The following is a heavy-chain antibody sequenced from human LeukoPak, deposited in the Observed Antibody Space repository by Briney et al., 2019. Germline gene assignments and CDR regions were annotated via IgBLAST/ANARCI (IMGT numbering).Heavy chain of an antibody. D-gene: IGHD6-13*01. CDR1: GFSLSTSGVG. CDR3: AHRRGSSTSYNWFDP. V-gene: IGHV2-5*02. J-gene: IGHJ5*02. Sequence: SGPTLVKPTQTLTLTCTFSGFSLSTSGVGVRWTRQPPGKALEWLALIYWDDDKRYSPSLKSRLTITKDTSKNQVVLTMTNMDPVDTATYYCAHRRGSSTSYNWFDPWGQGTLVTVSS. CDR2: IYWDDDK.